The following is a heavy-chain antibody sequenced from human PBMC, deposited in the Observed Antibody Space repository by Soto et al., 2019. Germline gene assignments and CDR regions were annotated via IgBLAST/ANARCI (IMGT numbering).Heavy chain of an antibody. CDR3: ARDDEYSGNGMDV. Sequence: QVQLVESGGGVVPPGRSLRLSCAASGFTCSNYGMHWVRQAPGKGLEWVAVILNDGSNRYHADSVKDRFTISRDNSKNTLYLQMNSLRAEDTAVYYCARDDEYSGNGMDVWGQGTTVTVS. J-gene: IGHJ6*02. CDR1: GFTCSNYG. V-gene: IGHV3-33*01. CDR2: ILNDGSNR. D-gene: IGHD3-10*01.